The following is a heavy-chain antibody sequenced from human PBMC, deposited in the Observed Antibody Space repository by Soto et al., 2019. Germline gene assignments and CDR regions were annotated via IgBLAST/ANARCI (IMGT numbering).Heavy chain of an antibody. CDR1: EYTFTNYA. CDR2: INAGNGNT. J-gene: IGHJ4*02. D-gene: IGHD2-15*01. CDR3: ARDILFDY. V-gene: IGHV1-3*05. Sequence: QVQLVQSGAEEKKPGASVKVSCKASEYTFTNYALHWVRQAPGQGLEWMGWINAGNGNTKYSQKFQGRVTITRDTSASTAYMELSSLRSEDTAVYYCARDILFDYWGQGTLVTVSS.